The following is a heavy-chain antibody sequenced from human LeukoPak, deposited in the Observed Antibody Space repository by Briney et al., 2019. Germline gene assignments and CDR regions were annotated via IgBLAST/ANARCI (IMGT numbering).Heavy chain of an antibody. J-gene: IGHJ5*02. CDR2: IIPIFGTA. CDR1: GGTFSSYA. Sequence: GASVKVSCKASGGTFSSYAISWVRQAPGQGLEWMGGIIPIFGTANYAQKFQGRVTITADKSTSTAYMELRSLRSDDTAVYYCARDTVTTRGGNNWFDPWGQGTLVTVSS. D-gene: IGHD4-11*01. V-gene: IGHV1-69*06. CDR3: ARDTVTTRGGNNWFDP.